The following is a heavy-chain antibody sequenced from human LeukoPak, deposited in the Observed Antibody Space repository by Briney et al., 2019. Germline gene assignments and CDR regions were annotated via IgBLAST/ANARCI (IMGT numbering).Heavy chain of an antibody. D-gene: IGHD2-2*01. V-gene: IGHV3-11*01. Sequence: PGGSLRLSCAASGFTFSDYYMSWIRQAPGKGLEWVSYISSSGSTIYYADAVKGRFTISRDNPKNSLYLQMNSLRAEDTAVYYCARAQQICSSTSCPIGAFDYWGQGTLVTVSS. J-gene: IGHJ4*02. CDR1: GFTFSDYY. CDR2: ISSSGSTI. CDR3: ARAQQICSSTSCPIGAFDY.